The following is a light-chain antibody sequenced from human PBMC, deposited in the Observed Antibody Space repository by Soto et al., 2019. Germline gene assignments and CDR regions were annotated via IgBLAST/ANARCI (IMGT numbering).Light chain of an antibody. CDR1: SSDVGGYNY. Sequence: QSVLTQPRSVSGSPGQSVTISCTGTSSDVGGYNYVSWYQRHPGKAPKLMIYDVSKRPSGVPDRFSGSKSGNTASLTISGLQAEGEADYYCCSYAGSYTGVFGTGTRSPS. CDR3: CSYAGSYTGV. CDR2: DVS. V-gene: IGLV2-11*01. J-gene: IGLJ1*01.